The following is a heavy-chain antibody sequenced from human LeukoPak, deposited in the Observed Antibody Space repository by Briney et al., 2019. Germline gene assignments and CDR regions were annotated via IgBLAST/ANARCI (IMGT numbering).Heavy chain of an antibody. Sequence: PGRSLRLSCAASGFTISSYWMTWVRQAPGKGLEWVANIKLDVSETYYVDSVRGRFTISRDNTKNSLYLQMDSLRAEDTAVYYCARKGNAFDFWGQGTMVTVSS. CDR1: GFTISSYW. D-gene: IGHD3-10*01. V-gene: IGHV3-7*01. CDR3: ARKGNAFDF. J-gene: IGHJ3*01. CDR2: IKLDVSET.